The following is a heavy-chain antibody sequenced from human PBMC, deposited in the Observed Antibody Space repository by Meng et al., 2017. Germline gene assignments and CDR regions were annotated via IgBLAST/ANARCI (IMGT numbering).Heavy chain of an antibody. V-gene: IGHV1-69*06. Sequence: SVKVSCKASGGTFSSYAISWLRQAPGQGLEWMGGIIPIFGTANYAQKFQGRVTITADKSTSTAYMELSSLRSEDTAVYYCARTGATRLRGPFDYWGQGTLVTVSS. CDR2: IIPIFGTA. CDR1: GGTFSSYA. D-gene: IGHD1-26*01. J-gene: IGHJ4*02. CDR3: ARTGATRLRGPFDY.